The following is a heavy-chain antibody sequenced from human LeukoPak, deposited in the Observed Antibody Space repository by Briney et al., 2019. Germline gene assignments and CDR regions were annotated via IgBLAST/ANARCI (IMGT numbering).Heavy chain of an antibody. CDR3: ARSPNIYCSGGSCYSPFDY. CDR1: GGSISSGGYS. Sequence: SETLSLTCAVSGGSISSGGYSWSWIRQPAGQGLEWIGRIYTSGSTNYNPSLKSRVTVSVDTSKNQFSLKLSSVTAADTAVYYCARSPNIYCSGGSCYSPFDYWGQGTLVTVSS. D-gene: IGHD2-15*01. J-gene: IGHJ4*02. V-gene: IGHV4-61*02. CDR2: IYTSGST.